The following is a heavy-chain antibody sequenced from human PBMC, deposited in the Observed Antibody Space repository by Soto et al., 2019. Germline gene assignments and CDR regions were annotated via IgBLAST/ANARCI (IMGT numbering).Heavy chain of an antibody. CDR2: VHNDGSSA. D-gene: IGHD2-15*01. J-gene: IGHJ4*02. V-gene: IGHV3-74*01. CDR3: ALGRYCSGGTCSFDH. Sequence: GGTLGLSCADSGFTCRSYWMHWVRQAPGKGLEWISRVHNDGSSAAYADSVKGRFTVSRDTGKNALYLQMNSLGAEDTAVYYCALGRYCSGGTCSFDHWGQGTLVTYPQ. CDR1: GFTCRSYW.